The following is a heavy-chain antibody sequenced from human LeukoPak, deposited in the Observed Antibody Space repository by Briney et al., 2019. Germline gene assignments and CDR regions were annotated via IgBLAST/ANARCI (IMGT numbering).Heavy chain of an antibody. V-gene: IGHV1-2*02. CDR1: GYTFSGHY. Sequence: GASVKVSCKASGYTFSGHYIHWVRQAPGQGLEWMGWIYPDSGGTDYAQNFQGRVTMTGVTSITTAYMELSSLISDDTAVYYCARVPGFGDYPVDYWGQGTLVTVSS. CDR2: IYPDSGGT. CDR3: ARVPGFGDYPVDY. J-gene: IGHJ4*02. D-gene: IGHD4-17*01.